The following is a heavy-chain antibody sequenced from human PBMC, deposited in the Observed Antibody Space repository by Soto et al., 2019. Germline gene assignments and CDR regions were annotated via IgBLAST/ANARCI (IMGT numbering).Heavy chain of an antibody. D-gene: IGHD2-2*01. Sequence: TLSLTCTVSVGSISSGGYYWSWIRQHPGKGLEWIGYIYYSGSTYYNPSLKSRVTISVDTSKNQFSLKLSSVTAADTAVYYCARAPIPAAIDYWGQGTLVTVS. CDR3: ARAPIPAAIDY. V-gene: IGHV4-31*03. CDR2: IYYSGST. J-gene: IGHJ4*02. CDR1: VGSISSGGYY.